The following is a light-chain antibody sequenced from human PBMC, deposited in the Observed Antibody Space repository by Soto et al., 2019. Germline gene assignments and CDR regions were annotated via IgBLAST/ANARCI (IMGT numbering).Light chain of an antibody. CDR2: DVN. CDR1: IDDVGAYNY. CDR3: ASYTSTYTLV. V-gene: IGLV2-14*01. Sequence: QSALTQPASVSGSPGQSITISCTGTIDDVGAYNYVSWYQQHPGSAPQLLIYDVNNRPSGASNRFSGSKSGHTAYLTISGLQSDDEANYHCASYTSTYTLVFGTGTKLTVL. J-gene: IGLJ1*01.